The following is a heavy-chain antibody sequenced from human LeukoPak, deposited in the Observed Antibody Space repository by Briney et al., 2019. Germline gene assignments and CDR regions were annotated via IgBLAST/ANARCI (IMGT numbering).Heavy chain of an antibody. CDR1: GYTFTSYG. D-gene: IGHD3-22*01. J-gene: IGHJ4*02. Sequence: ASVKVSCKASGYTFTSYGISWVRQAPGQGLEWMGWISAYNGNTNYAQKFQGRVTMTRDTSISTAYMELSRLRSDDTAVYYCARDRSPDYRITMIVVAPGDYWGQGTLVTVSS. CDR3: ARDRSPDYRITMIVVAPGDY. CDR2: ISAYNGNT. V-gene: IGHV1-18*01.